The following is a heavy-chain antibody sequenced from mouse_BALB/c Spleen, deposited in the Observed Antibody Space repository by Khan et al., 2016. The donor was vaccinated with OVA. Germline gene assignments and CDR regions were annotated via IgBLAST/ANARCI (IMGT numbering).Heavy chain of an antibody. Sequence: EVHLVESGGDLVKPGGSLKLSCAASGFTFSTYGMSWVRQNPDKRLEWVATISSCGSYTYYDDSVKGRFTITRDNAKNTLELQMSSLKSEDTAMYDCTRLAYYYNSEGFAYWGQGTLVTVSA. CDR2: ISSCGSYT. V-gene: IGHV5-6*01. J-gene: IGHJ3*01. CDR1: GFTFSTYG. CDR3: TRLAYYYNSEGFAY. D-gene: IGHD1-1*02.